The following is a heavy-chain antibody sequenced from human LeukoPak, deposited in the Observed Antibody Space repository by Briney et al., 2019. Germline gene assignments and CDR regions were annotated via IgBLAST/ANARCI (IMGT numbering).Heavy chain of an antibody. Sequence: GGSLRLSCAASGFTFDDYAMHWVRQAPGKGLEWVSGISWNSGSIGYADSVKGRFTISRDNSKNTLYLQMNSLRAEGTAVYYCARDRTPYGDYFLGRYYGMDVWGQGTTVTVSS. V-gene: IGHV3-9*01. J-gene: IGHJ6*02. CDR3: ARDRTPYGDYFLGRYYGMDV. CDR1: GFTFDDYA. D-gene: IGHD4-17*01. CDR2: ISWNSGSI.